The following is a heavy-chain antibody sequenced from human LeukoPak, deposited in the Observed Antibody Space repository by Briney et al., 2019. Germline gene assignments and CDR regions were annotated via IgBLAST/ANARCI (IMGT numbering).Heavy chain of an antibody. CDR2: ISSSSSYI. Sequence: PGGSLRLSCAASGFTFSSYSMNWDRQAPGKGLEWVSSISSSSSYIYYADSVKGRFTISRDNAKNSLYLQMNSLRAEDTAVYYCARGFPVYSSSFDYWGQGTLVTVSS. CDR3: ARGFPVYSSSFDY. V-gene: IGHV3-21*01. J-gene: IGHJ4*02. CDR1: GFTFSSYS. D-gene: IGHD6-6*01.